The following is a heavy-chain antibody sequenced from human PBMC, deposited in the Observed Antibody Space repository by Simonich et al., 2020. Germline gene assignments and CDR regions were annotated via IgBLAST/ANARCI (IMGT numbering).Heavy chain of an antibody. D-gene: IGHD6-6*01. Sequence: EQQLVETGDGLGQPGGSLRLSCAASGFSFSSYEMNWVRQAPGKGLEWVSYIRSSGSTIYYADSVKGRFTISRDNAKNSLYLQMNSLRAEDTAVYYCARDFRLQLVEIGTYYYYGMDVWCQGTTVTVS. J-gene: IGHJ6*02. CDR3: ARDFRLQLVEIGTYYYYGMDV. CDR2: IRSSGSTI. V-gene: IGHV3-48*03. CDR1: GFSFSSYE.